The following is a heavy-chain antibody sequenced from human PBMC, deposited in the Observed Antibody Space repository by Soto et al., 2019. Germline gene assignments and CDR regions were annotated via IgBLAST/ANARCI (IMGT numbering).Heavy chain of an antibody. D-gene: IGHD3-16*01. V-gene: IGHV3-9*01. Sequence: GGSLRLSCAVSGFTFDDNAMHWVRQAPEKGLEWVSGINWKSDIGYANSVKGRFTISRDNAENSLYLQMNSLRAEDTALYYCAISQDRGGRTTFIYWGQGTQVTVSS. CDR2: INWKSDI. CDR3: AISQDRGGRTTFIY. CDR1: GFTFDDNA. J-gene: IGHJ4*02.